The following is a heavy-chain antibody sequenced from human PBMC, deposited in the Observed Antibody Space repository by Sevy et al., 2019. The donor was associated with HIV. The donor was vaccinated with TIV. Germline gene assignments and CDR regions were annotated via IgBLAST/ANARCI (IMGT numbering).Heavy chain of an antibody. CDR2: ISAYNGNT. CDR1: GYTFTSYG. J-gene: IGHJ4*02. D-gene: IGHD3-3*01. Sequence: ASVTVSCKASGYTFTSYGISWVRQAPAQGLEWMGWISAYNGNTNYAQKLQGRVTMTTETSTSTAYMELRSLRSDDTAVYYCARDYDFWSGYYTFDYWGQGTLVTVSS. CDR3: ARDYDFWSGYYTFDY. V-gene: IGHV1-18*01.